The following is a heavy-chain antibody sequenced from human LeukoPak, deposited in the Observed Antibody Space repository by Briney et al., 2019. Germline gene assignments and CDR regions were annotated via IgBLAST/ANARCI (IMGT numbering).Heavy chain of an antibody. V-gene: IGHV4-59*01. CDR3: ARHYTYSGGWYPNFYYFDY. J-gene: IGHJ4*02. D-gene: IGHD6-19*01. CDR1: GGSISSYY. Sequence: SETLSLTCAVSGGSISSYYWSWIRQPPGKGLEWIGYIYYSGSTNYNPSLKSRVTISVDTSKNQFSLKLSSVTAADTAVYYCARHYTYSGGWYPNFYYFDYWGQGTLVTVSS. CDR2: IYYSGST.